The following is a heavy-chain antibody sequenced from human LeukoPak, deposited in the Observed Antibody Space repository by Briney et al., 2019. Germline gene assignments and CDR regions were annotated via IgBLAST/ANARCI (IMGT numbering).Heavy chain of an antibody. D-gene: IGHD2-2*01. CDR3: AKGFCSSTACWDYYYMDV. CDR1: GFTFSIYA. V-gene: IGHV3-23*01. J-gene: IGHJ6*03. Sequence: GGSLRLSCTASGFTFSIYAMSWVRQAPGKGLEWVSVISGSAATTYYADSVKGWFTISRDNSKSTLYLQMSSLRAEDTAVYYCAKGFCSSTACWDYYYMDVWGKGTTVTVSS. CDR2: ISGSAATT.